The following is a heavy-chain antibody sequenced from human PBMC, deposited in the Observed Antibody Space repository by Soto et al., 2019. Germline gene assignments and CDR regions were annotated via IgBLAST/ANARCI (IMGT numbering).Heavy chain of an antibody. CDR3: ARVNYYDSSGVFDP. D-gene: IGHD3-22*01. CDR1: GYSISSGYY. V-gene: IGHV4-38-2*01. J-gene: IGHJ5*02. Sequence: SLTCAVSGYSISSGYYWDWIRQPPGKGLEWIGSIYHSGSTYYNPSLKSRVTISVDTSKNQFSLKLSSVTAADTAVYYCARVNYYDSSGVFDPWGQGTLVTVSS. CDR2: IYHSGST.